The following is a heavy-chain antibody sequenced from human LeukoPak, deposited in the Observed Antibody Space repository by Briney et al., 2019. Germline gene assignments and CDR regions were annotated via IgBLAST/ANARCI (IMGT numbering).Heavy chain of an antibody. CDR1: GGSFSGYY. D-gene: IGHD3-3*01. V-gene: IGHV4-34*01. J-gene: IGHJ6*02. Sequence: PSETLSLTCAVYGGSFSGYYWSWIRQPPGKGLEWIGEINHSGSTNYNPSLKSRVTISVDTSKNQFSLKLSSVTAADTAVYYCARGPLEWLSFYYYYYGMDVWGQGTTVTVSS. CDR2: INHSGST. CDR3: ARGPLEWLSFYYYYYGMDV.